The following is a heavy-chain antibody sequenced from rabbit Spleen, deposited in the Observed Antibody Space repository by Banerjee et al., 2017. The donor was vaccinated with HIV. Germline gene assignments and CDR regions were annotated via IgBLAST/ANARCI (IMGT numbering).Heavy chain of an antibody. CDR1: GFSFTYIDY. V-gene: IGHV1S40*01. CDR2: VAAGVSFTS. Sequence: QSLEESGGDLVKPEGSLTLSCKASGFSFTYIDYLCWVRQPPGKGPEWIACVAAGVSFTSYYATWAKGRFTISKTSSTTVTLQMNGLTAADTATYFCARDLPENNIYSLWGQGTLVTVS. CDR3: ARDLPENNIYSL. J-gene: IGHJ3*01.